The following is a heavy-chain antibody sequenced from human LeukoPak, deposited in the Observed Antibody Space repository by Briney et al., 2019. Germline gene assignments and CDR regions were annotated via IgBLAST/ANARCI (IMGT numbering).Heavy chain of an antibody. D-gene: IGHD3-10*01. CDR2: IYPGDSDT. J-gene: IGHJ4*02. V-gene: IGHV5-51*01. CDR1: GYSFSSYW. Sequence: KHGESLKISCKGSGYSFSSYWIGWARLMPGKGLEWMGIIYPGDSDTRYSPSFQGQVTISADKSISTAYLQWSSLKASDTAMYFCARQAYGSDIDYWGQGILVTVSS. CDR3: ARQAYGSDIDY.